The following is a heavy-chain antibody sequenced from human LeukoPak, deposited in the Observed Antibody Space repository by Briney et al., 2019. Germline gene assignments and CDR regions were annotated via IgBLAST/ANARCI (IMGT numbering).Heavy chain of an antibody. D-gene: IGHD2-15*01. CDR1: GYTFIGYY. Sequence: ASVKVSCKASGYTFIGYYMHWVRQAPGQGLEWMGWINPNSGGTNYAQKFQGRVTMTRDTSISTAYMELSRLRSDDTAVYYCARDLFGSRVGYYMDVWGKGTTVTVSS. V-gene: IGHV1-2*02. CDR3: ARDLFGSRVGYYMDV. CDR2: INPNSGGT. J-gene: IGHJ6*03.